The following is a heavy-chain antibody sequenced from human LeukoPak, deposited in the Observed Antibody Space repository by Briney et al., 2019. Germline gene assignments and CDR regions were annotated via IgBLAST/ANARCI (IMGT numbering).Heavy chain of an antibody. D-gene: IGHD3-22*01. CDR3: ARVVYYYDSSDYFDY. V-gene: IGHV1-2*02. CDR1: GYTFTGYY. J-gene: IGHJ4*02. CDR2: INPNSGGT. Sequence: ASVKVSCKASGYTFTGYYMHWVRLAPGQGLEWMGWINPNSGGTNYAQKFQGRVTMTRDTSISTAYMELSRLRSDDTAVYYCARVVYYYDSSDYFDYWGQGTLVTVSS.